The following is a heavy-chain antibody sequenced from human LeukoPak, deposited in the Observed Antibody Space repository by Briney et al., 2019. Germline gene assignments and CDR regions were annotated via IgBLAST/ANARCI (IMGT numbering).Heavy chain of an antibody. CDR3: ARRTYYDFWSGKPQTNYYYYMDV. CDR2: IYYSGST. J-gene: IGHJ6*03. V-gene: IGHV4-59*08. CDR1: GGSISSYY. D-gene: IGHD3-3*01. Sequence: SETLSLTRTVSGGSISSYYWSWIRQPPGKGLEWIGYIYYSGSTNYNPSLKSRVTISVDTSKNQFSLKLSSVTAADTAVYYCARRTYYDFWSGKPQTNYYYYMDVWGKGTTVTVSS.